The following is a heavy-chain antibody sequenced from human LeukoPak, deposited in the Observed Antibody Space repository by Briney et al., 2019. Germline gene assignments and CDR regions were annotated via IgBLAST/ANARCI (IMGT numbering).Heavy chain of an antibody. CDR2: MNPNNGNR. Sequence: GASVKVSCKASGYTFTSFDINWVRQAPGQGPEWMGWMNPNNGNRGYAQKFQGRVTMTRNTSINTAYMELSSLRSEDTAVYYCARRLGCANKTSCYNWFDPWGQGTLVTVSS. CDR1: GYTFTSFD. J-gene: IGHJ5*02. D-gene: IGHD2-15*01. V-gene: IGHV1-8*01. CDR3: ARRLGCANKTSCYNWFDP.